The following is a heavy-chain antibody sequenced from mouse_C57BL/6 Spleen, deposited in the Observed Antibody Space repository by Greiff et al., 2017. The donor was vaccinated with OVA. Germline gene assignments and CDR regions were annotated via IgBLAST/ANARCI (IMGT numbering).Heavy chain of an antibody. CDR1: GFTFSSYT. D-gene: IGHD3-2*02. CDR3: ASPQAHYYAMDY. Sequence: EVKVVESGGGLVKPGGSLKLSCAASGFTFSSYTMSWVRQTPEKRLEWVATISGGGGNTYYPDSVKGRFTISRDNAKNTLYLQMSSLRSEDTALYYCASPQAHYYAMDYWGQGTSVTVSS. J-gene: IGHJ4*01. V-gene: IGHV5-9*01. CDR2: ISGGGGNT.